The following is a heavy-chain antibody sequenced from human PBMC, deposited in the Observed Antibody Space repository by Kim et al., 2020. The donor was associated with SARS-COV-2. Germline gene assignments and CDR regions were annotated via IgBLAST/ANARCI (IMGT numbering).Heavy chain of an antibody. Sequence: GGSLRLSCAASGFTVSSNYMSWVRQAPGKGLEWVSVIYSGGSTYYADSVKGRFTISRDNSKNTLYLQMNSLRAEDTAVYYCARGERLGYSSGWYVDYWGQGTLVTVSS. V-gene: IGHV3-53*01. CDR1: GFTVSSNY. CDR3: ARGERLGYSSGWYVDY. D-gene: IGHD6-19*01. J-gene: IGHJ4*02. CDR2: IYSGGST.